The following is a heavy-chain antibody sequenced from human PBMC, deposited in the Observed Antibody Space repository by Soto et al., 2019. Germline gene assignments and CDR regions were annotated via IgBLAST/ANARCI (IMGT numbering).Heavy chain of an antibody. CDR2: ISGSGGST. D-gene: IGHD3-10*01. V-gene: IGHV3-23*01. J-gene: IGHJ6*03. CDR1: GFTFSSYA. Sequence: PGGSLRLSCAASGFTFSSYAMSWVRQAPGKGLEWVSAISGSGGSTYYADSVKGRFTISRDNSKNTLYLQMNSLRAEDTAVYYCAKGHGSGSYPYYYYYMDVWGKGTTVTVSS. CDR3: AKGHGSGSYPYYYYYMDV.